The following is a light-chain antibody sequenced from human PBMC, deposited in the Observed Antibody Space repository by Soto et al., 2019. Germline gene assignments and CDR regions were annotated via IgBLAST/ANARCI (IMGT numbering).Light chain of an antibody. V-gene: IGKV1-6*01. J-gene: IGKJ2*01. CDR1: QDIRND. CDR2: SAS. CDR3: LQDYNYPYT. Sequence: AIPMTQSPSSLSASVGDRVTIACRASQDIRNDLGWYQQKPGKAPKLLIYSASSLQGGVPSRFSGSGSGTDFTLAISSLQPEDFATYYCLQDYNYPYTFGQGTKLEIK.